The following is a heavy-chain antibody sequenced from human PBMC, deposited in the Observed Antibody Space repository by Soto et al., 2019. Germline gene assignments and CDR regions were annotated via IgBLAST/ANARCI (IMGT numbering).Heavy chain of an antibody. CDR1: GFTFSTYA. D-gene: IGHD5-12*01. CDR3: AKTLYGGCDY. CDR2: IGGNGVTT. Sequence: GGSLRLSCVASGFTFSTYAMSWVRQAPGKGLEWVSGIGGNGVTTHYADSVRVRFTISRDNSKNMVYLQMNSLRVEDTAVYYCAKTLYGGCDYWGRGTQVTVSS. V-gene: IGHV3-23*01. J-gene: IGHJ4*02.